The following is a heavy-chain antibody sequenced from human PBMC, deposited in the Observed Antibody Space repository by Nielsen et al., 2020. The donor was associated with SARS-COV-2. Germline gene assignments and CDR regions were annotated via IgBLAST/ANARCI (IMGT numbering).Heavy chain of an antibody. Sequence: SVKVSCKASGFTFTASAVQWVRQARGQRLEWIGWIVVGSGNTNYAQKFQERVTITRDMSTSTVYMELSSLRSEDTAVYYCATYSSSWYHWFDPWGQGTLVTVSS. CDR2: IVVGSGNT. J-gene: IGHJ5*02. CDR1: GFTFTASA. CDR3: ATYSSSWYHWFDP. V-gene: IGHV1-58*01. D-gene: IGHD6-13*01.